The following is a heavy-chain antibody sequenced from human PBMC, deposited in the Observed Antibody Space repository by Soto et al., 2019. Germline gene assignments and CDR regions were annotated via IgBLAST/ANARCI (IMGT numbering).Heavy chain of an antibody. J-gene: IGHJ6*02. CDR2: IYHSGST. Sequence: SEPRSLTCAVPGGSISSSNWWSWVRQPPGKGLEWIGEIYHSGSTNYNPSLKSRVTISVDKSKSQFSLKLCSVTAAVAAVYFCASVRGGYYYALDVWGQGPTFTVSS. CDR3: ASVRGGYYYALDV. V-gene: IGHV4-4*02. D-gene: IGHD3-10*02. CDR1: GGSISSSNW.